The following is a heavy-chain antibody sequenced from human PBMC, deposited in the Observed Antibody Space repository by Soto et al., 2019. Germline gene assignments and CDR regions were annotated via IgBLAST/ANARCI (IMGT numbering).Heavy chain of an antibody. CDR3: ARETLSYGSALDV. CDR1: GFRFDDYN. V-gene: IGHV3-43*01. J-gene: IGHJ6*02. CDR2: ITWNGGNS. Sequence: GGSLRLSCAASGFRFDDYNIHWVRQAPGKGLEWVSLITWNGGNSYYADSVKGRFTISRDGTTESVSLQMTSLKREDTGLYFCARETLSYGSALDVWGQGTTVTVSS. D-gene: IGHD3-16*01.